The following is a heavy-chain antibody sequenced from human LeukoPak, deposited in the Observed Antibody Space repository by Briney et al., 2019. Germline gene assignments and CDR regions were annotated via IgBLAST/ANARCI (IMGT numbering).Heavy chain of an antibody. D-gene: IGHD1-26*01. CDR3: AKSRSGSYHY. CDR1: GFTFSSYG. CDR2: IWYDGSNK. V-gene: IGHV3-33*06. Sequence: QPGRSLRLSCAASGFTFSSYGMHWVRQAPGKGLEWVAIIWYDGSNKYFADSVKGRFTISRDNSKNTLYLQMNSLRAEDTAVYYCAKSRSGSYHYWGQGTLVTVSS. J-gene: IGHJ4*02.